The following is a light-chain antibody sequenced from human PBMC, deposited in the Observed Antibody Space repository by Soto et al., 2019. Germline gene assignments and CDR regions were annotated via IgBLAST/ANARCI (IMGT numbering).Light chain of an antibody. CDR2: SAS. CDR1: QALSNY. Sequence: EIQWTQSPSVMSASVGDPFTITRLASQALSNYLAWYQQKPGKAGDLLIYSASTLQSGVTSRFSGSGSETEFSLTIRALQPEDFATYYCQQLSRYPLTFGGGTKVDIK. J-gene: IGKJ4*01. V-gene: IGKV1-9*01. CDR3: QQLSRYPLT.